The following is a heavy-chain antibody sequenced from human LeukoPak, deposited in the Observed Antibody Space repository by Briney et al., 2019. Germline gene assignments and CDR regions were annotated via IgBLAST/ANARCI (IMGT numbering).Heavy chain of an antibody. CDR3: AKEYSSGRIDY. CDR2: ISGSGGST. Sequence: GGSLRLSCAASGFTFSSNAMNWVRQAPGKGLEWVSIISGSGGSTYYADSVKGRFTISRDNSKNTLHLQTNSLRAEDTGVYYCAKEYSSGRIDYWGQGTLVTVSS. D-gene: IGHD6-19*01. V-gene: IGHV3-23*01. J-gene: IGHJ4*02. CDR1: GFTFSSNA.